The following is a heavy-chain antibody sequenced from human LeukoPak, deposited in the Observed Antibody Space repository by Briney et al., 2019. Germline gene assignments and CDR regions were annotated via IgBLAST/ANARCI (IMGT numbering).Heavy chain of an antibody. Sequence: SETLSLTCTVSGGSIRNKYWSWIRQPAGKGLEWIGRIYSSGNTNYNPSLKSRITMSVDTSKNQFSLKLNSVTAADTAVYYCARDDGSTTALNWFDPWGQGTLVTVSS. CDR1: GGSIRNKY. CDR3: ARDDGSTTALNWFDP. J-gene: IGHJ5*02. V-gene: IGHV4-4*07. CDR2: IYSSGNT. D-gene: IGHD2/OR15-2a*01.